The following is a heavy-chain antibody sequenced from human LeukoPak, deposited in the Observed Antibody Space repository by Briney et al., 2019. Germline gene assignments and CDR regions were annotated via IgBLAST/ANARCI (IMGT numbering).Heavy chain of an antibody. D-gene: IGHD2-15*01. J-gene: IGHJ5*02. CDR3: ARDKRYCSSGRCWGVQFGP. CDR2: ISRSDDI. CDR1: GLTVSTNN. V-gene: IGHV3-66*01. Sequence: GGSLRLSCAASGLTVSTNNMSWVRQAPGRGPEWISIISRSDDIYYADSVKGSVTISRDHSKNTLYLQMNRLRVEDTAVYYCARDKRYCSSGRCWGVQFGPWGQGTLVTVSS.